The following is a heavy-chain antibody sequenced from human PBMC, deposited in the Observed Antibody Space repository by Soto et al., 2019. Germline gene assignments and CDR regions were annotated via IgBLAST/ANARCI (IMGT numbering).Heavy chain of an antibody. CDR2: ISGSGGST. D-gene: IGHD6-19*01. CDR3: AKGPSGWAESCDY. CDR1: GFTFSSYA. Sequence: EVQLLESGGGLVQPGGSLRLSCAASGFTFSSYAMSWVRQAPGKGLEWVSAISGSGGSTYSADSVKGRFTISRDNSKNTLYLQINSLRAEDRAVYYGAKGPSGWAESCDYWGQGTLVTVSS. J-gene: IGHJ4*02. V-gene: IGHV3-23*01.